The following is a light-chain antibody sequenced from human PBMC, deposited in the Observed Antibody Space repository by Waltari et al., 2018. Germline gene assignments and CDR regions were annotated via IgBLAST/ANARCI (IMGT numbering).Light chain of an antibody. V-gene: IGLV4-69*01. CDR3: ETGGHGTWV. J-gene: IGLJ3*02. CDR1: SGHRSNI. CDR2: VNSDGSH. Sequence: QLVLTQSPSASASLGASVKLTCTLSSGHRSNIIAWPQQQPGKGPRYLMKVNSDGSHRKGDEIPDRFSGSSSGAERYLTISSLQSEDEADYYCETGGHGTWVFGGGTKLTVL.